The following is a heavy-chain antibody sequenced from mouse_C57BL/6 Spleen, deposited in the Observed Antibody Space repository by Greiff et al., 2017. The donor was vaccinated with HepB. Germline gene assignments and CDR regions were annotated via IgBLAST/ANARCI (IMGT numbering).Heavy chain of an antibody. CDR3: AKYDGYDAMDY. CDR2: IDPSDSYT. Sequence: QVHVKQPGAELVRPGPSVKLSCKASGYTFTSYWMHWVKQRPGQGLEWIGVIDPSDSYTNYNQKFKGKATLTVDTSSSTAYMQLSSLTSEDSAVYYCAKYDGYDAMDYWGQGTSVTVSS. V-gene: IGHV1-59*01. CDR1: GYTFTSYW. J-gene: IGHJ4*01. D-gene: IGHD2-3*01.